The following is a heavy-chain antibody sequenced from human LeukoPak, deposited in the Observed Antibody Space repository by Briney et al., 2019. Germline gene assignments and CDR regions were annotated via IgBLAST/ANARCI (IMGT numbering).Heavy chain of an antibody. D-gene: IGHD3-9*01. Sequence: GGSLRLSCAASGFTFSSYGMSWVRQAPGKGLEWVSAISGSGGSTYYADSVKGRFTISRDDSKNTLYLQMHSLRAEDTALYYCAKDRYDLLTGTDYWGQGTLVTVSS. J-gene: IGHJ4*02. CDR3: AKDRYDLLTGTDY. V-gene: IGHV3-23*01. CDR1: GFTFSSYG. CDR2: ISGSGGST.